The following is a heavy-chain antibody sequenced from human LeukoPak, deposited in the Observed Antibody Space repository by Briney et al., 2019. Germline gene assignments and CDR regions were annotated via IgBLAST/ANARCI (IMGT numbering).Heavy chain of an antibody. V-gene: IGHV3-20*04. CDR3: ARGGTAMAEDYFEY. D-gene: IGHD5-18*01. CDR1: GFTFNNAW. Sequence: GVSLRLSCSASGFTFNNAWMSWVRQAPGKGLKWVSGIHWNGGRTAHADSVKGRFTISRDNAKNSVYLQMNSLRAEDTALYYCARGGTAMAEDYFEYWGQGALVTVSS. J-gene: IGHJ4*02. CDR2: IHWNGGRT.